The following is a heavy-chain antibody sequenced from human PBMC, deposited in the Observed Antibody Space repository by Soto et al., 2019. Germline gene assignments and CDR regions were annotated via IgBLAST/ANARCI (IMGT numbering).Heavy chain of an antibody. Sequence: EVQLVESGGGLVKPGGSLRLSCAASGFTFSSYSMNWVRQAPGKGLEWVSAISSSSSNIYYADSVKGRFTISRDNAKNKPYQQMNSLRDEDTAVYYGANSFRTEATYFDYWGQGTLVTVSS. CDR3: ANSFRTEATYFDY. J-gene: IGHJ4*02. V-gene: IGHV3-21*01. D-gene: IGHD3-16*01. CDR2: ISSSSSNI. CDR1: GFTFSSYS.